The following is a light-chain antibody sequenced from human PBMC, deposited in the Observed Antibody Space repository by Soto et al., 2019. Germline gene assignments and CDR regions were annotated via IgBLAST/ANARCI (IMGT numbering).Light chain of an antibody. CDR3: CSYAGRSTWDVV. CDR2: ANS. V-gene: IGLV1-40*01. CDR1: SSNIGAGYE. Sequence: QSVLTQPPSVSGAPGQRVTISCTGSSSNIGAGYEVHWYQQLPGTAPKLIIYANSKRPTGVPDRFSGSKSGTSASLAITGLQAEDEADYYCCSYAGRSTWDVVFGGGTQLTVL. J-gene: IGLJ2*01.